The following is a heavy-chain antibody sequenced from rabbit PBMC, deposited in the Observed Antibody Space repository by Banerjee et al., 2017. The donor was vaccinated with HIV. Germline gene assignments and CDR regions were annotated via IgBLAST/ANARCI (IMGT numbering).Heavy chain of an antibody. J-gene: IGHJ4*01. CDR2: VYTSSGAT. CDR3: ARDLAGVIGWNFNL. CDR1: GVDFTTFNY. Sequence: QEQLEESGGGLVKPGGTLTLTCKASGVDFTTFNYICWVRQAPGKGLELIGCVYTSSGATWYASWVNGRFSISRSTSLNTVDLKMTSLTAADTATYFCARDLAGVIGWNFNLWGPGTLVTVS. D-gene: IGHD4-1*01. V-gene: IGHV1S43*01.